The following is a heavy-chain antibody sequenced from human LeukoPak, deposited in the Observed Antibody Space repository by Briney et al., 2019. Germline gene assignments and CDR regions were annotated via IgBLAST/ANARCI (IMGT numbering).Heavy chain of an antibody. J-gene: IGHJ4*02. V-gene: IGHV3-66*02. CDR3: TTTTYINSQGDY. CDR2: IYSGGST. D-gene: IGHD6-6*01. CDR1: GFTVSGNY. Sequence: GGSLRLSCAASGFTVSGNYMSWVRQAPGKGLEWVSVIYSGGSTYYADSVKGRFTISRDNSKNTLYFQMKSLRPEDTAVYYCTTTTYINSQGDYWGQGTLVTVSS.